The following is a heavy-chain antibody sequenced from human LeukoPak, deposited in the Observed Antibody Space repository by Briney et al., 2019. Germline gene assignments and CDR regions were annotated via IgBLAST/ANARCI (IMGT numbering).Heavy chain of an antibody. CDR3: ARGEVGTTACYFDY. CDR1: GYTFTNYY. D-gene: IGHD1-26*01. J-gene: IGHJ4*02. Sequence: ASVKVSCKASGYTFTNYYIHWVRQAPGQGLEWMGIISPSGGSTSYAQEFEGRVTMTRDVSTSTVYMELSGLRSEDTAVYYCARGEVGTTACYFDYWGQGTLVTVSS. V-gene: IGHV1-46*01. CDR2: ISPSGGST.